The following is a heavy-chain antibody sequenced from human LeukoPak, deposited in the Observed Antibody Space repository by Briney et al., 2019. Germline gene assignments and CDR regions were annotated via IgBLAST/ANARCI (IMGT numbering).Heavy chain of an antibody. V-gene: IGHV3-74*01. CDR1: GFTFRNYW. J-gene: IGHJ4*02. CDR3: AKAGISSFVILPAARVSAAPEY. CDR2: INIDGSTT. D-gene: IGHD2-2*01. Sequence: QPGGSLRLSCAASGFTFRNYWMHWVRQAPGKGLVWVSHINIDGSTTNYADSVKGRFTVSRDNAKNTLYLQMNSLRVEDTAVYYCAKAGISSFVILPAARVSAAPEYWGQGTLVTVSS.